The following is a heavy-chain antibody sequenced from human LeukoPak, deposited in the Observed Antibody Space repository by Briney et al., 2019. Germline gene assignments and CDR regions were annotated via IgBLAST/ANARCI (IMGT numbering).Heavy chain of an antibody. CDR3: ARGLYDYVWGSYRFFNTYYFDY. V-gene: IGHV1-8*03. CDR1: GYTFTSYD. J-gene: IGHJ4*02. CDR2: MNPNSGNT. D-gene: IGHD3-16*02. Sequence: ASVKVSCKASGYTFTSYDINWVRQATGQGLEWMGWMNPNSGNTGYAQKFQGRVTITRNTSISTAYMELSSLRSEDTAVYYCARGLYDYVWGSYRFFNTYYFDYWGQGTLVTVSS.